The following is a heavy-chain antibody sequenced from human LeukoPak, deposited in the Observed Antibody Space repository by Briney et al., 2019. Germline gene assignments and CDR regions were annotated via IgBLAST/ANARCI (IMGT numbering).Heavy chain of an antibody. V-gene: IGHV4-34*12. CDR3: ARVRYCSSTSCA. CDR1: GGSISSYY. Sequence: SETLSLTCTVSGGSISSYYWSWIRQPPGQGLEWIGEIIHSGSTNYNPSLKSRVTISVDTSKNQFSLKLSSVTAADTAVYYCARVRYCSSTSCAWGQGTLVTVSS. CDR2: IIHSGST. J-gene: IGHJ5*02. D-gene: IGHD2-2*01.